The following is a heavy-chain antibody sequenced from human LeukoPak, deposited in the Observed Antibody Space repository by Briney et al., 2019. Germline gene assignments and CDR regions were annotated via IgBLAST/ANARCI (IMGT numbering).Heavy chain of an antibody. J-gene: IGHJ6*02. D-gene: IGHD2-8*01. Sequence: GGSLRLSCAASGFTFSSYSMNWVRQAPGKGLEWVSSISSSSSFIYYTDSVKGRFTISRDNAKNSLYLKMNSLRAEDTAVYYCARDICSDGVCYYGMDVWGQGTTVTVSS. V-gene: IGHV3-21*06. CDR2: ISSSSSFI. CDR1: GFTFSSYS. CDR3: ARDICSDGVCYYGMDV.